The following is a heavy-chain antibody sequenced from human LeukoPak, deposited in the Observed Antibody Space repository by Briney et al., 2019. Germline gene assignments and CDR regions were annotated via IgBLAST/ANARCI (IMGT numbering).Heavy chain of an antibody. Sequence: ASVKVSCKASGYTYTSYGISWVRQAPGQGLEWMGWISGYNGNTNSAQRLQGRVTMTIDTSTSTAYMELRSLRSDDTAVYYCARHHGRVVVTFGPFPADYWGQGTLVTVSS. CDR2: ISGYNGNT. J-gene: IGHJ4*02. CDR1: GYTYTSYG. D-gene: IGHD3-16*01. CDR3: ARHHGRVVVTFGPFPADY. V-gene: IGHV1-18*01.